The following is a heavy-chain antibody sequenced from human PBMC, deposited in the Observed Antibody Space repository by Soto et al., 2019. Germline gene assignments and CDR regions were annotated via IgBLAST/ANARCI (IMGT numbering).Heavy chain of an antibody. V-gene: IGHV3-23*01. CDR1: GFPFSSYS. CDR3: AKLGSQLLSYYGMDV. Sequence: GGSLSLSCAASGFPFSSYSMGWVRQAPGKGLEWVSTFGITGGDTYYADSVKGRFFISRDDSKYTLHLQMNSLRAEDTAVYHCAKLGSQLLSYYGMDVWGQGTTVTVSS. D-gene: IGHD2-2*01. CDR2: FGITGGDT. J-gene: IGHJ6*02.